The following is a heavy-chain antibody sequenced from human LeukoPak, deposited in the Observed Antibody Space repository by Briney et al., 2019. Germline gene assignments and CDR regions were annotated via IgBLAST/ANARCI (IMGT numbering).Heavy chain of an antibody. Sequence: SETLSLTCTVSGYSISSGYYWGWIRQPPGKGLEWIGSIYHSGSTNYNPSLKSRVAISVDTSKNQFSLKLSSVTAADTAVYYCARLVVGATRGWFDPWGQGTLVTVSS. V-gene: IGHV4-38-2*02. CDR3: ARLVVGATRGWFDP. CDR1: GYSISSGYY. CDR2: IYHSGST. J-gene: IGHJ5*02. D-gene: IGHD1-26*01.